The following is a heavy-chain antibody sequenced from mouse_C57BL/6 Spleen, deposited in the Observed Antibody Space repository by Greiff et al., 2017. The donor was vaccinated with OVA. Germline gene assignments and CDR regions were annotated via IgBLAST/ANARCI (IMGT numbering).Heavy chain of an antibody. J-gene: IGHJ1*03. CDR1: GYTFTSYW. D-gene: IGHD1-1*01. V-gene: IGHV1-52*01. CDR3: ARSTTVVDYWYFDV. CDR2: IDPSDSET. Sequence: VRPGSSVKLSCKASGYTFTSYWMHWVKQRPIQGLEWIGNIDPSDSETHYNQKFKDKATLTVDKSSSTAYMQLSSLTSEDSAVYYCARSTTVVDYWYFDVWGTGTTVTVSS.